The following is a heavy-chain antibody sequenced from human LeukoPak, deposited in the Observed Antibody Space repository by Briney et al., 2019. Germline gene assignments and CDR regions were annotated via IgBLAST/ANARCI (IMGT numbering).Heavy chain of an antibody. CDR1: GYTFTSYG. CDR2: ISTYNGNT. J-gene: IGHJ5*02. Sequence: ASVKVSCKASGYTFTSYGISWVRQAPGQGLEWMGWISTYNGNTNYAQKFQGRVTITADESTSTAYMELSSLRSEDTAVYYCARDGGVIASGWFDPWGQGTLVTVSS. V-gene: IGHV1-18*01. CDR3: ARDGGVIASGWFDP. D-gene: IGHD3-16*02.